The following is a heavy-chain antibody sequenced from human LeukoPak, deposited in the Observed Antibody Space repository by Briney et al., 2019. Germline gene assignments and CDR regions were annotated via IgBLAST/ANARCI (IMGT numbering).Heavy chain of an antibody. J-gene: IGHJ3*02. D-gene: IGHD1-26*01. V-gene: IGHV3-9*03. CDR3: AKDYGSGSGTFDALDI. Sequence: PGRSLRLSCAASGFTFDDYAMHWVRQAPGKGLEWVSGISWNSGSIGYADSVKGRFTISRDNAKNSLYLQMNSLRAEDMALYYCAKDYGSGSGTFDALDIWGQGTMVTVSS. CDR1: GFTFDDYA. CDR2: ISWNSGSI.